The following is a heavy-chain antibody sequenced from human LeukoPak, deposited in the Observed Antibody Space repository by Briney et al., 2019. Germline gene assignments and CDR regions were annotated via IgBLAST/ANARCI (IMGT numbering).Heavy chain of an antibody. CDR2: TYYRSKWYN. CDR3: AREVAYYYGSGSYFYFDY. CDR1: GDSVSSNSAA. D-gene: IGHD3-10*01. Sequence: SQTLSLTCAISGDSVSSNSAAWNWIRQSPSRGLEWLGRTYYRSKWYNDYAVSVKSRITINPDTSKNQFSLQLNSVTPEDTAVYYCAREVAYYYGSGSYFYFDYWGQGTLVTVSS. J-gene: IGHJ4*02. V-gene: IGHV6-1*01.